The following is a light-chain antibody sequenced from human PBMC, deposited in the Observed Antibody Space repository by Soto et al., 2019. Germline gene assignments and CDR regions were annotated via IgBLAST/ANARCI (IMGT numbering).Light chain of an antibody. Sequence: IQMNQSPSSVSASVGDRVTITCRASQGISSCLAWYQQKPGKAPQLLIYAASSLQSGVPSRFSGSGSGTDVTLTISSLQPDDCAPYDCQQANSYPWTFGQGTKGVIK. V-gene: IGKV1D-12*01. J-gene: IGKJ1*01. CDR2: AAS. CDR3: QQANSYPWT. CDR1: QGISSC.